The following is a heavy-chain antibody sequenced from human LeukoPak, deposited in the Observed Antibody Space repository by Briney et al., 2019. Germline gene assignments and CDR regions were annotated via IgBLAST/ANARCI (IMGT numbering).Heavy chain of an antibody. J-gene: IGHJ6*02. CDR3: AREWAGYSSSWYYYYGMDV. V-gene: IGHV4-59*01. CDR1: GGSISSYY. CDR2: IYYSGST. Sequence: SETLSLTCTVSGGSISSYYWSWIRQPPGKGLEWIGYIYYSGSTNYNPSLKSRVTISVDTSKNQFSLKLSSVTAADTAVYYCAREWAGYSSSWYYYYGMDVWGQGTTVTVSS. D-gene: IGHD6-13*01.